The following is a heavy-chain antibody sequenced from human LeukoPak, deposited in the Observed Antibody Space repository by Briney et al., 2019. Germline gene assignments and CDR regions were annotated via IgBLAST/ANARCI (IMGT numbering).Heavy chain of an antibody. D-gene: IGHD2-15*01. Sequence: GGSLRLSCAASGLSIGDNSMHWVRQAPGKGLEWVSLISWDESTTYYSDSVKGRFTVSRDSSKNSLHLQMNSLRAEDTALYYCARGPNRWWVVSRNWGMDVWGQGTTVTVSS. CDR1: GLSIGDNS. CDR3: ARGPNRWWVVSRNWGMDV. CDR2: ISWDESTT. V-gene: IGHV3-43*01. J-gene: IGHJ6*02.